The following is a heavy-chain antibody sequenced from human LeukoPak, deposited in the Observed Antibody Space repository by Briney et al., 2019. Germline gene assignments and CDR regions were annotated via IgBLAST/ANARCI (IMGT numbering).Heavy chain of an antibody. Sequence: GGSLRLSCAASGFTFGSYAMSWVRQAPGKGLEWVSTISGSGGSPYYADSVKGRFTISRDNSKNTLYLQMNSLRAEDTAVYYWGGGGGWGYYYMDVWGKGTTVTVSS. CDR1: GFTFGSYA. CDR2: ISGSGGSP. D-gene: IGHD7-27*01. J-gene: IGHJ6*03. CDR3: GGGGGWGYYYMDV. V-gene: IGHV3-23*01.